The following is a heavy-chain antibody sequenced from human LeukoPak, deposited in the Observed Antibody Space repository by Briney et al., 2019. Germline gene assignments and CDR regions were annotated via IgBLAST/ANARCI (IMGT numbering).Heavy chain of an antibody. CDR2: IYHSGST. J-gene: IGHJ4*02. CDR1: GGSISSYY. Sequence: SETLSLTCTVSGGSISSYYWSWIRQPPGKGLEWIGYIYHSGSTYYNPSLKSRVTISVDRSKNQFSLKLSSVTAADTAVYYCARSRSGYFDYWGQGTLVTVSS. D-gene: IGHD3-22*01. CDR3: ARSRSGYFDY. V-gene: IGHV4-59*12.